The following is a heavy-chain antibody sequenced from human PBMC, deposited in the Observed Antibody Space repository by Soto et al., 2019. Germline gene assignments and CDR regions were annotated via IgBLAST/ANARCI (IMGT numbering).Heavy chain of an antibody. CDR2: IIPMLGVR. CDR1: GGTFNTYS. CDR3: TIGSWSGEVFDI. D-gene: IGHD2-21*01. V-gene: IGHV1-69*02. J-gene: IGHJ3*02. Sequence: QVQLVQSGAEVKKPGSSVKVSCKDSGGTFNTYSMFWVRQAPGQGLEWMGRIIPMLGVRNYAKRFQDRVTITEDKSTATVHMELSSLRSEDTALYYCTIGSWSGEVFDIWGQGTMVTVSS.